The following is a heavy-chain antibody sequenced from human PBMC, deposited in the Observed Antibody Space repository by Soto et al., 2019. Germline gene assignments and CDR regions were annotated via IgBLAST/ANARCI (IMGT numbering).Heavy chain of an antibody. Sequence: GESLKISCQGSGYSFTSYWIGWVRQMPGKGLEWMGIIYPGDSDTRYSPSFQGQVTISADKSISTAYLQWSSLKASDTAMYYCARHKIVATINYYYGMDVWGQGTTVTVSS. CDR2: IYPGDSDT. CDR1: GYSFTSYW. D-gene: IGHD5-12*01. CDR3: ARHKIVATINYYYGMDV. V-gene: IGHV5-51*01. J-gene: IGHJ6*02.